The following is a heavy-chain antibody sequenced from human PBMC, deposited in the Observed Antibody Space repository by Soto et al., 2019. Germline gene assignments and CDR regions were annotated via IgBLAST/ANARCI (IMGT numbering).Heavy chain of an antibody. CDR2: IIPIFGTA. Sequence: SVKVSCKASGGTFSSYALSWVRQAPGQGLEWMGGIIPIFGTANYAQKFQGRVTITADESTSTAYMELSSLRSEDTAVYYCARGGWVGELSSYYSYVMDVWGQGTTVTVSS. D-gene: IGHD3-10*01. CDR3: ARGGWVGELSSYYSYVMDV. J-gene: IGHJ6*02. CDR1: GGTFSSYA. V-gene: IGHV1-69*13.